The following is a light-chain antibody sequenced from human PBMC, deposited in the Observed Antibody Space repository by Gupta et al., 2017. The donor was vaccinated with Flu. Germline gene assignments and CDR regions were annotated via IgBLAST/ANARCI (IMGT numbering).Light chain of an antibody. Sequence: EIVLTQSPGTLSLSPGERATLACRASLSISNRPLAWYQQKPGQAPRLLIYGAFNRATGVPDRCSGSGSGTDFTLTISRLEHEDFAVYFCQQFGSSPLYSFGQGTKLEIK. CDR3: QQFGSSPLYS. J-gene: IGKJ2*03. CDR1: LSISNRP. V-gene: IGKV3-20*01. CDR2: GAF.